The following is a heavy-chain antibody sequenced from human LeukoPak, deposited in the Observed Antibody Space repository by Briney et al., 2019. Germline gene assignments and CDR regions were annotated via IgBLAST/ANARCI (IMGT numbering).Heavy chain of an antibody. D-gene: IGHD1-26*01. CDR3: AKVGSGSSHYYYYMDV. CDR1: GFTSSSHA. CDR2: ISGSGGST. V-gene: IGHV3-23*01. J-gene: IGHJ6*03. Sequence: PGGSLRLSCAASGFTSSSHAMSWVRQAPGKGLEWVSAISGSGGSTYYADSVKGRFTISRDNSKNTLYLQMNSLRAEDTAVYYCAKVGSGSSHYYYYMDVWGKGTTVTVSS.